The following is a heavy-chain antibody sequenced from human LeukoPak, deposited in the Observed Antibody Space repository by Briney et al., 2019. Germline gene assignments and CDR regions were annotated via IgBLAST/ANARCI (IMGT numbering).Heavy chain of an antibody. CDR2: IKQDGSEE. Sequence: PGESLRLSCVASGLSISGQWMNWVRQAPGQGLEWVANIKQDGSEEYYVDSVKGRFTISRDDGRNSVSLQMNSVRAEDTAVYYCGYTNNFYHWGQGTLVVVSS. CDR1: GLSISGQW. CDR3: GYTNNFYH. J-gene: IGHJ4*02. D-gene: IGHD3-16*02. V-gene: IGHV3-7*01.